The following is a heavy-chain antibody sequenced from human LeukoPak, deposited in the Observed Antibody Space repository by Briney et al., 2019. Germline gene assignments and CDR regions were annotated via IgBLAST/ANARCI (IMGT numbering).Heavy chain of an antibody. CDR2: INAGNGNT. Sequence: ASVKVSCKASGYTFTSYAMHWVRQAPGQRLEWMGWINAGNGNTKYSQKFQGRVTITRDTSASTAYMELSSLRPEDTAVYYCARMAMVRGGWADYYFDYWGQGTLVTVSS. J-gene: IGHJ4*02. V-gene: IGHV1-3*01. D-gene: IGHD3-10*01. CDR3: ARMAMVRGGWADYYFDY. CDR1: GYTFTSYA.